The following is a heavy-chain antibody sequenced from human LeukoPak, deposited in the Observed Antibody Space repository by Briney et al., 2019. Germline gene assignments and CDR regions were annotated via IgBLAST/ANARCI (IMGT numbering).Heavy chain of an antibody. J-gene: IGHJ4*02. V-gene: IGHV1-46*01. Sequence: GASVKVSCKASGYTFTSYYMHWVRQAPGQGVEWVGIINPSGGSTSYAQQFQRRVTMTRDMSTSTVYMQLSSLRSEDTAVYYCARGHYYGSGSNYWGQGTLVTVSS. CDR1: GYTFTSYY. CDR3: ARGHYYGSGSNY. CDR2: INPSGGST. D-gene: IGHD3-10*01.